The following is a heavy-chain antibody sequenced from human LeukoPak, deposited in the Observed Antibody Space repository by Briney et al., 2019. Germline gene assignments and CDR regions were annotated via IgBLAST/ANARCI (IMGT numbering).Heavy chain of an antibody. Sequence: GGSLRLSCAASGFTFSSYGMHWVRQAPGKGLEWVAVIWYDGSNKYYADSVKGRFTISRDNSKNTLYLQMNSLRAEDTAVYYRARGSMVRGIGDDAFDIWGQGTMVTVSS. J-gene: IGHJ3*02. D-gene: IGHD3-10*01. CDR2: IWYDGSNK. V-gene: IGHV3-33*01. CDR3: ARGSMVRGIGDDAFDI. CDR1: GFTFSSYG.